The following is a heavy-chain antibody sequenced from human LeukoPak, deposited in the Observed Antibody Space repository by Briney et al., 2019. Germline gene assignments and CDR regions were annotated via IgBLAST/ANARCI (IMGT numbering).Heavy chain of an antibody. D-gene: IGHD2-2*01. V-gene: IGHV4-39*01. CDR1: GDFLSSGDYY. CDR2: IYYSGST. Sequence: SETLSLTCTVSGDFLSSGDYYWGWIRQSPGKGLTWIGSIYYSGSTLYNASFESRVTMSVDTSKNQFSLKLRSVTAADTAVYYWARLCQLTTCAKFEYWGQGILVTVSS. CDR3: ARLCQLTTCAKFEY. J-gene: IGHJ4*02.